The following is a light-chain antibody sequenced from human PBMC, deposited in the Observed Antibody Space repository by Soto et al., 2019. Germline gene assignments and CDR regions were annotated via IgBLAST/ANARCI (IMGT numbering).Light chain of an antibody. V-gene: IGKV1-5*03. Sequence: DIQMTQSPSTLSASVGDRVTITCRAIQSISSWLAWYQQKPGKAPKLLIYKASSLESGVQSRFSGSGSGTEFPLTISSLQPDDFATYYCQQYNSFPTFGQGTKVEIK. CDR1: QSISSW. CDR3: QQYNSFPT. CDR2: KAS. J-gene: IGKJ1*01.